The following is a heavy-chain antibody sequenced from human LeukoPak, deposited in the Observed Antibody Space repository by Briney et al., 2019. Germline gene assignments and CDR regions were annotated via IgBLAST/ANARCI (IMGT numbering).Heavy chain of an antibody. J-gene: IGHJ6*02. CDR2: ISYDGSNK. D-gene: IGHD3-3*01. Sequence: GGSLRLSCEASGFTFNSYWMSWVRQAPGKGLEWVAVISYDGSNKYYADSVKGRFTISRDNAKNTLYLQMNSLGAEDTAVYYCAKDKDFWSGYYRGLPYYYGMDVWGQGTTVTVSS. CDR3: AKDKDFWSGYYRGLPYYYGMDV. V-gene: IGHV3-30*18. CDR1: GFTFNSYW.